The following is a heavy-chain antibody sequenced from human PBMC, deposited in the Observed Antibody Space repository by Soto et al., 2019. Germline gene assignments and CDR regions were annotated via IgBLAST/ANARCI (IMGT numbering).Heavy chain of an antibody. D-gene: IGHD3-16*01. CDR1: GFTFSSYS. Sequence: GGSLRLSCAASGFTSGFTFSSYSMSWVRQAPGKGLEWVSSISSSSSYIYYADSVKGRFTISRDNTNNSLYLQMNSLRVADTAVYYCAKESPIGSYAHWGQGTRVTVSS. CDR2: ISSSSSYI. CDR3: AKESPIGSYAH. V-gene: IGHV3-21*01. J-gene: IGHJ4*02.